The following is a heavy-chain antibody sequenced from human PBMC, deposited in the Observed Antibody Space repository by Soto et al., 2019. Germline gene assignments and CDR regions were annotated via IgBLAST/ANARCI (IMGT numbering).Heavy chain of an antibody. J-gene: IGHJ6*02. V-gene: IGHV3-30*03. Sequence: GGSLRLSCAASGFTFSSYGMHWVRQAPGKGLEWVAVISYDGSNKYYADSVKGRFTISRDNSKNTLYLQMNSLRAEDTAVYYCAGGMWELPLRRYYYYGMDVWGQGTTVTVSS. CDR3: AGGMWELPLRRYYYYGMDV. CDR1: GFTFSSYG. D-gene: IGHD1-26*01. CDR2: ISYDGSNK.